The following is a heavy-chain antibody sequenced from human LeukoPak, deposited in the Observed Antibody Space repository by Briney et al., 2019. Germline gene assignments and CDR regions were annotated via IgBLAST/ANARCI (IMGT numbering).Heavy chain of an antibody. Sequence: GGSLRLSCAASWFTFSDYYMTWIRQAPGKGLEWVSFITSGGTSIYYADSVKGRFTISRDNAEKLLFLQMNSLRAEDTAVYYCARDPLRGDGYTSDSWGQGTLVTVSS. CDR3: ARDPLRGDGYTSDS. J-gene: IGHJ4*02. D-gene: IGHD2-21*01. CDR1: WFTFSDYY. CDR2: ITSGGTSI. V-gene: IGHV3-11*04.